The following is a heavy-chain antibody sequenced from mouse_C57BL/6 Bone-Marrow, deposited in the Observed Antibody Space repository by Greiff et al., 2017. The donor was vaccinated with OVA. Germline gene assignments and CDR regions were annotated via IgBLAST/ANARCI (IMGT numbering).Heavy chain of an antibody. CDR1: GFSLTSYG. CDR2: IWSGGST. J-gene: IGHJ3*01. CDR3: ARNGEWFPWFAY. V-gene: IGHV2-2*01. D-gene: IGHD2-2*01. Sequence: VKLMESGPGLVQPSQSLSITCTVSGFSLTSYGVHWVRQSPGKGLEWLGVIWSGGSTDYNAAFISRLSISKDNYKGKVFFKMNSLQADDTAIYYCARNGEWFPWFAYWGQGTMVTVSA.